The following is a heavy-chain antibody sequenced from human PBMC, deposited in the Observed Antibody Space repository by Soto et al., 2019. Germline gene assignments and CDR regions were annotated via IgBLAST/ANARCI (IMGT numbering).Heavy chain of an antibody. J-gene: IGHJ4*02. Sequence: GGSLRLSCAASGFTFSSYEMNWVRQAPGKTLEWVSYISSPGGGLYYADSVKGRFTISRDNAKNSLYLHMNSLRVEDTAVYYCARVYCSTTTCHVQAFDSWGQGTLVTVSS. CDR1: GFTFSSYE. CDR2: ISSPGGGL. V-gene: IGHV3-48*03. CDR3: ARVYCSTTTCHVQAFDS. D-gene: IGHD2-2*01.